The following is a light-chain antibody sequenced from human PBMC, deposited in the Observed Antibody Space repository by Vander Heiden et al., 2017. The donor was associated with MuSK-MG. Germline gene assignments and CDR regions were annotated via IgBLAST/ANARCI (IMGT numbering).Light chain of an antibody. CDR3: EQVNSYPLT. V-gene: IGKV1-13*02. Sequence: AIQLTQSPSSLSASVGDRATITCRASQAIGSALAWYLQKPGQAPKLLIYDASGLESGVPSRFSGSGSGTDFSLTISSLQPEDFATYYCEQVNSYPLTFGGGTKVEIK. CDR1: QAIGSA. J-gene: IGKJ4*01. CDR2: DAS.